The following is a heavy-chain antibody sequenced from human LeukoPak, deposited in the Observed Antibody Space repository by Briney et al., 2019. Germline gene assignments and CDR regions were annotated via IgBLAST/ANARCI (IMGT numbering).Heavy chain of an antibody. Sequence: PGSSVKVSCKASGGTFSSYAISWVRQAPGQGLEWMGGIIPIFGTANYAQEFQGRVTITADKSTSTAYMELSSLRSEDTAVYYCARAVPEGYSSGWYGGAFDYWGQGTLVTVSS. D-gene: IGHD6-19*01. CDR3: ARAVPEGYSSGWYGGAFDY. CDR1: GGTFSSYA. V-gene: IGHV1-69*06. J-gene: IGHJ4*02. CDR2: IIPIFGTA.